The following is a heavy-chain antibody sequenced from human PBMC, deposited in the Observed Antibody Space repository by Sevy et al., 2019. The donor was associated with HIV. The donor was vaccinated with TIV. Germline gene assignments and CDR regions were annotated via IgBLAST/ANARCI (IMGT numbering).Heavy chain of an antibody. CDR2: ISYDGSNK. D-gene: IGHD3-16*02. CDR1: GFTFSSYV. J-gene: IGHJ6*02. CDR3: ARDFIMITFGGVIVTGPDYYYYGMDV. V-gene: IGHV3-30-3*01. Sequence: GGSLRLSCAASGFTFSSYVMHWVRQAPGKGLEWVAVISYDGSNKYYADSVKGRFTISRDNSKNTLYLQMNSLRAEDTAVYYCARDFIMITFGGVIVTGPDYYYYGMDVWGQGTTVTVSS.